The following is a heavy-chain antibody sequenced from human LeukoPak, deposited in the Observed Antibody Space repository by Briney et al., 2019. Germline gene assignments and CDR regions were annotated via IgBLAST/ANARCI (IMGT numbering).Heavy chain of an antibody. CDR2: INYSGST. CDR3: ARRIYGTYGHWLDP. J-gene: IGHJ5*02. V-gene: IGHV4-59*01. Sequence: SETLSLTCTVSGGSISSYYWSWIRQPPGKGLEWIGYINYSGSTNYNPSLKSRVTISVDTSRNQFSLKLRSVTAADTAVYYCARRIYGTYGHWLDPWGQGTLVTVSS. D-gene: IGHD4-17*01. CDR1: GGSISSYY.